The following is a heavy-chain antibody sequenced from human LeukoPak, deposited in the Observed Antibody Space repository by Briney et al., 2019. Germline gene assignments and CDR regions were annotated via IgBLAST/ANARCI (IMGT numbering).Heavy chain of an antibody. V-gene: IGHV3-30*04. CDR2: ISYDGSNK. D-gene: IGHD6-13*01. J-gene: IGHJ5*02. CDR1: GFTVTSYA. Sequence: GRSLRLSCAPSGFTVTSYAMHWVRQAPGKGLEWVAVISYDGSNKYYTDSVTGRFTISRDNSKNSLYLQMNSLRAEGTAVYFCARERIAAAGIGWFDLWGQGTLVTVSS. CDR3: ARERIAAAGIGWFDL.